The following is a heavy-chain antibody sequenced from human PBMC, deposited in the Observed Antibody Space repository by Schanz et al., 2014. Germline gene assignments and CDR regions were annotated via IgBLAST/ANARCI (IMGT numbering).Heavy chain of an antibody. CDR2: ISVYTGNT. Sequence: QVQLVQSGAEVKKPGASVRVSCKASGYTFTTYAMSWVRQAPGQGLEWVGWISVYTGNTKYGQKVQGRVTMTADTSTNTAYMELRSLRSDDTAGYYCAKAEYDILTDSYSRLDPWGQGTLXTVSA. CDR1: GYTFTTYA. V-gene: IGHV1-18*01. J-gene: IGHJ5*02. D-gene: IGHD3-9*01. CDR3: AKAEYDILTDSYSRLDP.